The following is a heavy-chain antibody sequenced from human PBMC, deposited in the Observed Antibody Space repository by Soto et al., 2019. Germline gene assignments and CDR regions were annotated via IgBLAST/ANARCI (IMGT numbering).Heavy chain of an antibody. J-gene: IGHJ4*02. Sequence: SLLLSCAASGFTFSSYGMHWVRQAPGKGLEWVAVISYDGSNKYYADSVKGRFTISRDNSKNTLYLQMNSLRAEDTAVYYCAKVIGGYNDYWGQGTLVTVSS. V-gene: IGHV3-30*18. CDR1: GFTFSSYG. D-gene: IGHD3-22*01. CDR3: AKVIGGYNDY. CDR2: ISYDGSNK.